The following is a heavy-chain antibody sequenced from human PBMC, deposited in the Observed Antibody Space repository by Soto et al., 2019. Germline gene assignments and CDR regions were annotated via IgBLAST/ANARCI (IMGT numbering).Heavy chain of an antibody. CDR1: GFAFNKFG. CDR2: ISYDGSYQ. V-gene: IGHV3-30*18. Sequence: QVQLVESGGGVVQPGTSLRLSCEASGFAFNKFGMHWVRQAPGKGLEWVAFISYDGSYQYYADSVQGRLTITRDNSMNTLNMQLNSLRREDTAVYYCPKGGVVGGVLGDHWGQGTLVTVSS. J-gene: IGHJ4*02. CDR3: PKGGVVGGVLGDH. D-gene: IGHD1-26*01.